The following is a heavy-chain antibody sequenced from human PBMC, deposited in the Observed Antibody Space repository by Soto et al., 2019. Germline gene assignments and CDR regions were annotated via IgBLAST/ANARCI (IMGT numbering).Heavy chain of an antibody. CDR1: GFTVSSNY. D-gene: IGHD3-10*01. V-gene: IGHV3-53*02. CDR3: AGGFYGSVWLDH. Sequence: EVQMVETGGGLIQPGGSLRLSCAASGFTVSSNYMNWVRQAPGKGLEWLSAIYSGGSKYYADSVKGRCTISRDNSKNTVYLPMNSLRAEDPDVYYCAGGFYGSVWLDHWGQGTLVTVSS. J-gene: IGHJ4*02. CDR2: IYSGGSK.